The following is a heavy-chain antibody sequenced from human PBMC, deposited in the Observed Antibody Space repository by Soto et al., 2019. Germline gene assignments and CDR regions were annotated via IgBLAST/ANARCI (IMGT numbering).Heavy chain of an antibody. J-gene: IGHJ4*02. CDR1: GFSFSSYA. D-gene: IGHD1-7*01. V-gene: IGHV3-23*01. CDR3: AKAPRWTATSRY. Sequence: LRLSCVASGFSFSSYAMSWVRQAPGKGLEWVSGISGSGSSPNYADSVKGRFAISRDNSKNTLYLQMNSLRSEDTATYYCAKAPRWTATSRYWGQGALVTVSS. CDR2: ISGSGSSP.